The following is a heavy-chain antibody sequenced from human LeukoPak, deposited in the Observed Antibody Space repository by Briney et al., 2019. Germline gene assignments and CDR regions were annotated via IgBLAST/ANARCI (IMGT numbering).Heavy chain of an antibody. D-gene: IGHD2-21*02. Sequence: ASVKVSCKAFGYTFSSYGITWVRQAPGHGLEWMGWISSYNGDTKSAQNLPGRVSLTTNTSTSTAYMKLRSLKSDDTAVYYCARALQVTAIHRFDYWGQGTLVTVSS. CDR1: GYTFSSYG. CDR2: ISSYNGDT. V-gene: IGHV1-18*01. CDR3: ARALQVTAIHRFDY. J-gene: IGHJ4*02.